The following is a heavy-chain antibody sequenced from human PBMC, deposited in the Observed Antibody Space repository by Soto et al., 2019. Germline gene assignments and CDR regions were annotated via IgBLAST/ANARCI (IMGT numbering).Heavy chain of an antibody. CDR1: GDSVSRNSAA. D-gene: IGHD4-4*01. Sequence: SQTLSLTCAISGDSVSRNSAAWNWVRQSPSGGLEGLGRTYYRSKWYNEYAVSVKSRILLNPDTSRNQFSLQLNSVPPEDTAIYYCARGRLSTSSETVHTAPFDHWRQGTQVTVSS. V-gene: IGHV6-1*01. J-gene: IGHJ4*02. CDR3: ARGRLSTSSETVHTAPFDH. CDR2: TYYRSKWYN.